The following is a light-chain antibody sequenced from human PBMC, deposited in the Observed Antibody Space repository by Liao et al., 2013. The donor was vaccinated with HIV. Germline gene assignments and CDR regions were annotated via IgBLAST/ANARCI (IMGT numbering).Light chain of an antibody. J-gene: IGLJ3*02. CDR2: YDT. CDR3: QVWDGISDHPV. CDR1: NIGDKS. V-gene: IGLV3-21*01. Sequence: SYVLTQPPSVSVAPGETARIPCGGNNIGDKSVHWYQQKPGQAPVLVVYYDTDRPSGIPERFSGSNSGNTATLNISRVEAGDEADYYCQVWDGISDHPVFGGGTKLTVL.